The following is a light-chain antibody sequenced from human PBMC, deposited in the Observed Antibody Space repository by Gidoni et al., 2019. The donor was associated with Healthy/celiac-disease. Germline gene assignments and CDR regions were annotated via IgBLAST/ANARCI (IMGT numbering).Light chain of an antibody. J-gene: IGKJ2*01. CDR2: DAS. CDR3: QQRSNWPPYT. Sequence: IVLTQSPATLSLSPGERATLSCMASQSVSSYLAWYPQKPGQAPRLLIYDASNRATGIPARFIGSGSGTDFTLTSSSLEPEDFAVYYCQQRSNWPPYTFGQGTKLEIK. CDR1: QSVSSY. V-gene: IGKV3-11*01.